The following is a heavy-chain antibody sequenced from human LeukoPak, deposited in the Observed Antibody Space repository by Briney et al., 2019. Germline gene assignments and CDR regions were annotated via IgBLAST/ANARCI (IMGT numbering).Heavy chain of an antibody. CDR1: GFIFDDYA. D-gene: IGHD6-13*01. Sequence: GGSLRLSCAASGFIFDDYAMHWVRHAPGKGLEWVSGISWNSGSIGYADSVKGRFTISRDNARNSLYLQMNSLRPEDTALYYCAKEIAAAGLDYWGQGSLVTVSS. J-gene: IGHJ4*02. CDR3: AKEIAAAGLDY. CDR2: ISWNSGSI. V-gene: IGHV3-9*01.